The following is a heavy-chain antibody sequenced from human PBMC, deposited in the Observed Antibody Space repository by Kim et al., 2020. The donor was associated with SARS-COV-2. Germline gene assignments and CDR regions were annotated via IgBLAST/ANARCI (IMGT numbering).Heavy chain of an antibody. CDR1: KFTFRDYG. J-gene: IGHJ2*01. D-gene: IGHD5-12*01. Sequence: GGSLRLSCAASKFTFRDYGMQWVRQPPGKGLEGGAVISYDRKQTLYSDSVKGRFTFSRDNPRRTLFLQMNSLRPDDTAIYYCAKDRGSDWYFDLWGRGSLVTVSS. V-gene: IGHV3-30*18. CDR2: ISYDRKQT. CDR3: AKDRGSDWYFDL.